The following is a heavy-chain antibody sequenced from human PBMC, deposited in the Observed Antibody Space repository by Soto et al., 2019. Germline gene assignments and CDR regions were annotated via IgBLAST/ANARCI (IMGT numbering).Heavy chain of an antibody. CDR1: GGSFSGYH. V-gene: IGHV4-34*01. CDR2: INHTGHV. J-gene: IGHJ6*02. CDR3: ARHDGYYYAMDV. Sequence: SETLSLTCGVYGGSFSGYHWSWIRQTPGKGLEWIGQINHTGHVNYNPSLKSRVTLSVDTSKKQFSLRLSSVTAADTAVYYCARHDGYYYAMDVWGQGTTVTVSS.